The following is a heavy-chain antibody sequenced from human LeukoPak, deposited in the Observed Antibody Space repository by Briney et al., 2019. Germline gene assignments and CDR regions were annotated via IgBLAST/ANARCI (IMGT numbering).Heavy chain of an antibody. CDR1: GFTFSRCD. V-gene: IGHV3-13*01. CDR2: IGTAGDT. Sequence: GGSLRLSCAASGFTFSRCDMHWVRQATGKGLEWVSAIGTAGDTYYPGSVKGRFTISGENAKNSLYLQMNSLRAGDTAVYYCARGRVGSYDYWGQGTLVTVSS. CDR3: ARGRVGSYDY. J-gene: IGHJ4*02. D-gene: IGHD3-10*01.